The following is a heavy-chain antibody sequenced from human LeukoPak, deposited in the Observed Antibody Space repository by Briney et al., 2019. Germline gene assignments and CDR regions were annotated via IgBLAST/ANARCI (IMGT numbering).Heavy chain of an antibody. J-gene: IGHJ4*02. CDR1: GYTFTGYY. CDR3: ERVTYYYDSSGYLSGRRYYFDY. Sequence: ASVNVSCKASGYTFTGYYMHWVRQAPGQGLEWMGWINPNSGGTNYAQKFQGRVTMTRDTSISTAYMDLSRLRSDDTAVYYCERVTYYYDSSGYLSGRRYYFDYWGQGTLVTVSS. V-gene: IGHV1-2*02. CDR2: INPNSGGT. D-gene: IGHD3-22*01.